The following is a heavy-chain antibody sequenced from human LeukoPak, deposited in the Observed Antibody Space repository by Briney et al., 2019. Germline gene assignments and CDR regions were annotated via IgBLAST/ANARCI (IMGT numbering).Heavy chain of an antibody. J-gene: IGHJ4*02. CDR1: GFTFSSYA. Sequence: GGSLRLSCAAWGFTFSSYAMSWVRQAPRKGRQWVATFSGSGSSTYYADSVKGRLTISRDNSKNTLYLQMNSLRAEDTAVYYCAKSGLNRFDYWGQGTLVTVSS. V-gene: IGHV3-23*01. D-gene: IGHD2-15*01. CDR2: FSGSGSST. CDR3: AKSGLNRFDY.